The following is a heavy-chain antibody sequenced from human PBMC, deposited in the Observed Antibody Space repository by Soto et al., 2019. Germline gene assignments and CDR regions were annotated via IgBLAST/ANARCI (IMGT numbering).Heavy chain of an antibody. CDR1: GFSLTTSGVG. J-gene: IGHJ4*02. D-gene: IGHD3-10*01. Sequence: QITLKESGPPLVRPTQTLTLTCTFSGFSLTTSGVGVGWIRQPPGKALEWLAVIYWDDDKRYSSSLKSRLTTTKDTSKNHVVLTMTHMDPVDTATYYCAHHPYYGLGSYSFDYWGQGTLVTVSS. CDR3: AHHPYYGLGSYSFDY. V-gene: IGHV2-5*02. CDR2: IYWDDDK.